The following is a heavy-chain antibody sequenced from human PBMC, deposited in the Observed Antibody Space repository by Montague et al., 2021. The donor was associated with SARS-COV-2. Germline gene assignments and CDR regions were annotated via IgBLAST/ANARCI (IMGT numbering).Heavy chain of an antibody. CDR3: AVTYYYGSGFEY. V-gene: IGHV4-4*02. J-gene: IGHJ4*02. Sequence: SETLSLTCTVSGGSISSSNWWSWVRQPPGKGLEWIGEIYHSGSTNYNPSLKSRVTTSVDKSKNQFSLQLSSVTAADTAGYYCAVTYYYGSGFEYWGQGTLVTVSS. CDR2: IYHSGST. CDR1: GGSISSSNW. D-gene: IGHD3-10*01.